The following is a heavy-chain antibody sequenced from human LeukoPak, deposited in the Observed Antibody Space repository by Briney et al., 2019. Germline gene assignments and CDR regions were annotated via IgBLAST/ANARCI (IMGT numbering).Heavy chain of an antibody. CDR1: GYTFTSYG. CDR3: ARVGWRYSSGWYYFDY. D-gene: IGHD6-19*01. J-gene: IGHJ4*02. CDR2: ISAYNGNT. Sequence: ASVKVSCKASGYTFTSYGISWVRQAPGQGLEWMGWISAYNGNTNYAQKLQGRVTMTTDTSTSTAYMELRSLRSDDTAVYYCARVGWRYSSGWYYFDYWGQGTLVTVSS. V-gene: IGHV1-18*01.